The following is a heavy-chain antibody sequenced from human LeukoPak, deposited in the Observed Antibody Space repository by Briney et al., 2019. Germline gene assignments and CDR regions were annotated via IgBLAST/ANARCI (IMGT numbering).Heavy chain of an antibody. CDR1: GFTFSSYW. D-gene: IGHD3-10*01. CDR2: INSDGSST. J-gene: IGHJ4*02. V-gene: IGHV3-74*01. CDR3: AKLAKYFYGAETFYFFEH. Sequence: GGSLRLSCAASGFTFSSYWMHWVRQAPGKGLVWVSRINSDGSSTGYADSVKGRFTISRDNAKNTLYLQMNSPRVEDTAVYYCAKLAKYFYGAETFYFFEHWGQGTPVTASS.